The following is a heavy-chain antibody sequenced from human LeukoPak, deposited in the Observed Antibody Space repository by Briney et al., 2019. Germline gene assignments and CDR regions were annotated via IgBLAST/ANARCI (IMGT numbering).Heavy chain of an antibody. CDR2: INHSGST. V-gene: IGHV4-34*01. Sequence: PSETLSLTCAVYGGSFSGYYWSWIRQPPGKGLEWIGEINHSGSTNYNPSLKSRVTISVDTSKNQFSLKLSSVTAADTAVYYCARAQPQRRITIFGVVIIPVPFDPWGQGTLVTASS. CDR3: ARAQPQRRITIFGVVIIPVPFDP. J-gene: IGHJ5*02. D-gene: IGHD3-3*01. CDR1: GGSFSGYY.